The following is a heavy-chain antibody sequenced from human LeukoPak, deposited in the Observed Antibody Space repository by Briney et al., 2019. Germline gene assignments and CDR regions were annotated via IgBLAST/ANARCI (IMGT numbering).Heavy chain of an antibody. CDR2: IYPGDSDT. D-gene: IGHD6-19*01. J-gene: IGHJ3*02. CDR1: GYSFTSYW. Sequence: GESLKISCKGSGYSFTSYWIGWVRQMPGKGLEWMGIIYPGDSDTRYSPSFQGQVTISADKSISTAYLQWSSLKASDTAMYYCARLPITTLHSSGWYSGSAFDIWGQGTMVTVSS. CDR3: ARLPITTLHSSGWYSGSAFDI. V-gene: IGHV5-51*01.